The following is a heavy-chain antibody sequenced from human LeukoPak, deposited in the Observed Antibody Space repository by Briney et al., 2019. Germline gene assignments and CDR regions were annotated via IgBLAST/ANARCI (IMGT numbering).Heavy chain of an antibody. J-gene: IGHJ3*02. CDR1: GGSISSYY. Sequence: PSETLSLTCTVSGGSISSYYWSWIRQPPGKGLEWIGYIYYSGSTNYNPSLKSRVTISVDTSKNQFSLKLSSVTAADTAVYYCARLGKDILTGYLTGAFDIWGQGTMVTVSS. V-gene: IGHV4-59*08. CDR3: ARLGKDILTGYLTGAFDI. D-gene: IGHD3-9*01. CDR2: IYYSGST.